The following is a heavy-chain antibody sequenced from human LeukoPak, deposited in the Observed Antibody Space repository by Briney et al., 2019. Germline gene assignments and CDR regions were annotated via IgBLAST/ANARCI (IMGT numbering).Heavy chain of an antibody. Sequence: GESLKISCKGSGYTFTSYWIGWVRQMPGKGLEWMGIVYPGNSDTRYSPSFQGQVTISADRSITTAYLQWSSLKASDTAMYYCAGLDSYGYWSGYWGQGTLVTVSS. J-gene: IGHJ4*02. D-gene: IGHD5-18*01. CDR2: VYPGNSDT. CDR1: GYTFTSYW. CDR3: AGLDSYGYWSGY. V-gene: IGHV5-51*01.